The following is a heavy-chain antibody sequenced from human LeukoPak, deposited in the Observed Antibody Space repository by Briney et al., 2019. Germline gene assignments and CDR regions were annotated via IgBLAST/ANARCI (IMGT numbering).Heavy chain of an antibody. V-gene: IGHV4-4*07. D-gene: IGHD3-3*01. J-gene: IGHJ6*03. CDR1: GDSTIYNY. CDR2: IFSDGKI. CDR3: ARGPGVFGRIWYMDV. Sequence: PSETLSLTRSVSGDSTIYNYWSWIRQPAGKGLEWIGRIFSDGKINYSPSLESRVTMSVDNAKNQFSLRLSSVTAADTAVYYCARGPGVFGRIWYMDVWGQGTTVSVSS.